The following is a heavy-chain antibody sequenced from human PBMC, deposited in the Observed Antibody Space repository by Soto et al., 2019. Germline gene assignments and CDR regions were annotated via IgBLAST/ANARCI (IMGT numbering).Heavy chain of an antibody. CDR2: INHSGST. Sequence: QVQLQQWGAGLLKPSETLSLTCAVYGGSFSGYYWSWIRQPPGKGLEWIGEINHSGSTNYNPSLNSRVTISVDTSKNQFSLKLSSVTAADTAVYYCADGGYSGYDWGYIAYWGQGTLVTVSS. CDR3: ADGGYSGYDWGYIAY. J-gene: IGHJ4*02. CDR1: GGSFSGYY. D-gene: IGHD5-12*01. V-gene: IGHV4-34*01.